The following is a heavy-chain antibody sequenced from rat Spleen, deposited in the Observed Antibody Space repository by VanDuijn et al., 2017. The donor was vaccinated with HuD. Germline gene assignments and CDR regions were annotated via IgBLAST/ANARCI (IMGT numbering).Heavy chain of an antibody. Sequence: QVQLKESGPGLVQPSETLSLTCTVSGFSLTSNCVHWVRQPPGEGLEWIAAVSSGGNTYYDSTLKSRLSISRDTSKSQVFLRMNSLQTDDTAIYYCTRDSYYYDGSFYYWFFDFWGPGTMVTVSS. CDR1: GFSLTSNC. J-gene: IGHJ1*01. CDR2: VSSGGNT. V-gene: IGHV2S8*01. D-gene: IGHD1-12*02. CDR3: TRDSYYYDGSFYYWFFDF.